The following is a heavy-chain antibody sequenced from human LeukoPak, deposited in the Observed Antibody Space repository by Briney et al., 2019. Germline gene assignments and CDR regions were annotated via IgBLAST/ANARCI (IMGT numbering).Heavy chain of an antibody. V-gene: IGHV1-69*04. CDR1: GGTFSSYA. J-gene: IGHJ5*02. CDR3: ASVSSSGHNWFDP. CDR2: IIPILGIA. D-gene: IGHD6-19*01. Sequence: ASVKVSCKASGGTFSSYAISWVRQAPGQGLEWMGRIIPILGIANYAQKFQGRVTITAGKSTSTAYMELSSLRSEDTAVYYCASVSSSGHNWFDPWGQGTLVTVSS.